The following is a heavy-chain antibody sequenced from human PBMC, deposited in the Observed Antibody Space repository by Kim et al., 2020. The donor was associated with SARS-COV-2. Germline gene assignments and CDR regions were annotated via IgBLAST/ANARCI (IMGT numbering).Heavy chain of an antibody. Sequence: GGSLRLSCVVSGLNFNIYSMNWVCQAPGKGLEWVSYITGGSNIIDYADSVKGRFTNSRDNARSSLYLQMHNLRDEDTAVYICASGIQHAFGYCDQGTMVTVSS. CDR2: ITGGSNII. CDR3: ASGIQHAFGY. V-gene: IGHV3-48*02. J-gene: IGHJ4*02. D-gene: IGHD5-18*01. CDR1: GLNFNIYS.